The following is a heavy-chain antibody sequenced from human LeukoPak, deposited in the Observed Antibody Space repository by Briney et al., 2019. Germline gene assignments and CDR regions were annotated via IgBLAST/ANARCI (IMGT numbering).Heavy chain of an antibody. D-gene: IGHD2/OR15-2a*01. Sequence: SETLSLTCTVSGGSVSSYYWTWIRQPPGKGLEWIGYIYYSGSTYYNPSLKSRVTISVDTSKNQFSLKLSSVTAADTAVYYCARHGKGVTYFYTFDIWGQGTVVAVSS. V-gene: IGHV4-59*06. J-gene: IGHJ3*02. CDR3: ARHGKGVTYFYTFDI. CDR2: IYYSGST. CDR1: GGSVSSYY.